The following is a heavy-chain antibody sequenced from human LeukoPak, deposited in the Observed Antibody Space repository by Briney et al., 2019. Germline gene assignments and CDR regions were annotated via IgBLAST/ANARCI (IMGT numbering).Heavy chain of an antibody. D-gene: IGHD3-22*01. CDR2: IKQDGSEK. CDR3: ARVDSSGYYEPYYFNY. Sequence: GRSRRLSCAASGFTSSSYWMSWVRQAPGKGLEWVANIKQDGSEKYYVDSVKGRFTISRDNAKNSLYLQMNSLRAEDTAVYYCARVDSSGYYEPYYFNYWGQGTLVTVSS. CDR1: GFTSSSYW. V-gene: IGHV3-7*01. J-gene: IGHJ4*02.